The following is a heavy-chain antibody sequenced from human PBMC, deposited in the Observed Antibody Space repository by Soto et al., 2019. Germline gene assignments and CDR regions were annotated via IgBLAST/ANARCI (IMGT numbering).Heavy chain of an antibody. CDR3: ARARLSNGDPNIYFFYGLHV. V-gene: IGHV1-69*01. Sequence: QVQLVQSGAEVKRPGSSVKVSCKASGDMFRNSAFTWVRQAPGQGLAWMGVIIPLFRKTDVAQKFQGRVNLTADESTSSLYMEVSSLTSEDTAVYYCARARLSNGDPNIYFFYGLHVWGQGTTITVSS. CDR2: IIPLFRKT. CDR1: GDMFRNSA. J-gene: IGHJ6*02. D-gene: IGHD3-10*01.